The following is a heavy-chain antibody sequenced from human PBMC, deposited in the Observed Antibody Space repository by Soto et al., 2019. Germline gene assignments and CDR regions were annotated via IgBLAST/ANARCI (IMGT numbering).Heavy chain of an antibody. J-gene: IGHJ5*02. CDR2: MHYSGST. V-gene: IGHV4-61*01. D-gene: IGHD1-7*01. CDR3: ARGGGYDGNYPHDT. CDR1: GGSVTSNYYY. Sequence: SETLSLTCTVSGGSVTSNYYYWSWIRQSPGKGLEWIGYMHYSGSTNYNPSLKSRVTISVDTSKNQFSLKLNSVTAADTAVYYCARGGGYDGNYPHDTWGQGTLVTVSS.